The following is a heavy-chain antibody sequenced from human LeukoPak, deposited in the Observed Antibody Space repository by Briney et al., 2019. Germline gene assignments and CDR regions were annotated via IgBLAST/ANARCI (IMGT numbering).Heavy chain of an antibody. Sequence: ASVKVSCKASGYTFTSYGITWVRQAPGQGLEWMGWISAYNGDTNYAQKVQGRVTVTTDTSTRTAYMELRSLRSDDTAVYYCARDLEWGGATNSVSYYWGQGTLVTVSS. D-gene: IGHD1-26*01. CDR3: ARDLEWGGATNSVSYY. V-gene: IGHV1-18*01. CDR2: ISAYNGDT. CDR1: GYTFTSYG. J-gene: IGHJ4*02.